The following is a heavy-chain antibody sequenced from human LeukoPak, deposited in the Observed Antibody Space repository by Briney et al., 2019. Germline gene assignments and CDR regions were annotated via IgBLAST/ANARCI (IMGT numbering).Heavy chain of an antibody. V-gene: IGHV3-43*01. CDR3: AKGSSVAIAAPRFDWFDP. J-gene: IGHJ5*02. D-gene: IGHD2-15*01. CDR2: ISWDGGST. Sequence: PGGSLRLSCAASGFTFDDYTMHWVRQAPGKGLEWVSLISWDGGSTYYADSVKGRFTISRDNSKNSLYLQMNSLRSEDTALYCCAKGSSVAIAAPRFDWFDPWGQGTLVSVSS. CDR1: GFTFDDYT.